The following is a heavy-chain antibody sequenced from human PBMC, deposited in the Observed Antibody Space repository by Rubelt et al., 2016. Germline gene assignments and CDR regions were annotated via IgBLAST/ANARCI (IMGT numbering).Heavy chain of an antibody. CDR1: GYTFTSYG. D-gene: IGHD2-15*01. V-gene: IGHV1-18*01. CDR2: INAGNGNT. Sequence: VQLVQSGAEVKKPGASVKVSCKASGYTFTSYGISWVRQAPGQGLEWMGWINAGNGNTKYSQKFQGRVTITRDTSASTAYMELSSLRSEDTAVYYCARDGVAATPSVGWFDPWGQGTLVTVSS. J-gene: IGHJ5*02. CDR3: ARDGVAATPSVGWFDP.